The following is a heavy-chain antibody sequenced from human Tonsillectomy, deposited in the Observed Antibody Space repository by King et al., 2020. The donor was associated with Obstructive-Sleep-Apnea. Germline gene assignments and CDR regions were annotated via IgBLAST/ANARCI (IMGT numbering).Heavy chain of an antibody. CDR1: GFTFSDYA. D-gene: IGHD6-19*01. Sequence: VQLVESGGGLIQPGGSPRLSCAASGFTFSDYAMSWVRQAPGKGLEWVSTISGSGGSTYYADSVKGRFTISRDNSKNTLYLQMYSLRAEDTAVYYCAKDDSGPPGAMDVWGQGTTVTVSS. CDR2: ISGSGGST. V-gene: IGHV3-23*04. J-gene: IGHJ6*02. CDR3: AKDDSGPPGAMDV.